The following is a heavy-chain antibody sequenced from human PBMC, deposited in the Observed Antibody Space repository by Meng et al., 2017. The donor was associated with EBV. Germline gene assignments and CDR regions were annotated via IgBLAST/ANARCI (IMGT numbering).Heavy chain of an antibody. V-gene: IGHV3-23*01. J-gene: IGHJ4*02. CDR1: GLTCSRYD. CDR2: ISGSGGST. CDR3: ENNPY. Sequence: ELLLFGSGGGGVQPGGCLGHSWAALGLTCSRYDMCWGRQAPGKGVGVVSGISGSGGSTDYAASVQGRFTISRDNSKNTLYLQMNSLGAEDTAVYYCENNPYWGQGTLVTVSS.